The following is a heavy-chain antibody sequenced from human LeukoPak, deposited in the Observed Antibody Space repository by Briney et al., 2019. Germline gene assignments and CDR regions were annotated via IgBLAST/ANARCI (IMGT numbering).Heavy chain of an antibody. CDR3: ARGLYTYNVRYFDN. CDR1: GGSISNYY. CDR2: VYYSGST. J-gene: IGHJ4*02. D-gene: IGHD2-2*02. V-gene: IGHV4-59*01. Sequence: KPSETLSLTCTVSGGSISNYYWSWIRQPPGKGLEWIGYVYYSGSTNYNPSLKSRVTISVDTSRNQFSLKVTSVTAADTAVYYCARGLYTYNVRYFDNWGQGTLVTVSS.